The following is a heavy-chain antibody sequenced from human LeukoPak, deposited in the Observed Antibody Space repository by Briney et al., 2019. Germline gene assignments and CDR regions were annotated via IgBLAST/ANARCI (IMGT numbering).Heavy chain of an antibody. J-gene: IGHJ3*02. D-gene: IGHD2-21*02. CDR1: GFAFSGYA. V-gene: IGHV3-64*01. Sequence: GGSLRLSCAASGFAFSGYAMHWVRQAPGKGLAYVSAITNNGVNTYYTSSVKGRFTISRDNSKNTLYLQMNSLRAEDTAVYYCAKVCGGDCYWENAFDIWGQGTMVTVSS. CDR3: AKVCGGDCYWENAFDI. CDR2: ITNNGVNT.